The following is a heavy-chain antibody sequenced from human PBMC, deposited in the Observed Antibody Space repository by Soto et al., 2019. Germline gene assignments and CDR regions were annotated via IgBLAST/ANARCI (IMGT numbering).Heavy chain of an antibody. V-gene: IGHV1-46*01. D-gene: IGHD4-4*01. J-gene: IGHJ6*02. CDR2: INPSGGST. CDR1: GYTFTSYY. CDR3: ARAHSKGTLTTCSHCYYGMDV. Sequence: ASVKVSCKASGYTFTSYYMHWVRQAPGQGLEWMGIINPSGGSTSYAQKFQGRVTMTRDTSTSTVYMELGSLRSEDTAVYYCARAHSKGTLTTCSHCYYGMDVWGQGTTVTVSS.